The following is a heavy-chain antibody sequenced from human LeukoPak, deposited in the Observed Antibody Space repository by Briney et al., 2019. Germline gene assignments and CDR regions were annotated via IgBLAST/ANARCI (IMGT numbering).Heavy chain of an antibody. CDR3: ARETGYAYGRVPLDY. D-gene: IGHD5-18*01. CDR1: GFTFSSYS. Sequence: PGGSLRLSCAASGFTFSSYSMNWVRQAPGKGLEWVAVISYDGSNKYYADSVKCRFIISRDNSKNTLYLQMNSLRAEDTAVYYCARETGYAYGRVPLDYWGQGTLVTVSS. J-gene: IGHJ4*02. V-gene: IGHV3-30*03. CDR2: ISYDGSNK.